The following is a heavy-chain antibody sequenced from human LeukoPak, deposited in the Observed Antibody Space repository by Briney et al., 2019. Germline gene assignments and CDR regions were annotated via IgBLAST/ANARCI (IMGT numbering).Heavy chain of an antibody. CDR3: ASPGETPFDH. Sequence: GGSLRLSCAASGFTVSSNYMSWVRQAPGKGLEWVSIIFGGGSTNYADSVKGRFTISRDNSKNTVDLQMNSLRAEDTAVYYCASPGETPFDHWGQGTLVTVSP. D-gene: IGHD2-21*01. J-gene: IGHJ4*02. V-gene: IGHV3-66*01. CDR2: IFGGGST. CDR1: GFTVSSNY.